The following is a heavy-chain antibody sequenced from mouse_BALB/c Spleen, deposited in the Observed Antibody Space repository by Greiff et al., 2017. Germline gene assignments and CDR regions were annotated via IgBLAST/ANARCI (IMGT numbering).Heavy chain of an antibody. V-gene: IGHV10-1*02. J-gene: IGHJ3*01. CDR1: GFTFNTYA. Sequence: EVKLVESGGGLVQPKGSLKLSCAASGFTFNTYAMNWVRQAPGKGLEWVARIRSKSNNYATYYADSVKDRFTISRDDSQSMLYLQMNNLKTEDTAMYYCVRRGTGPWFAYWGQGTLVTVSA. CDR2: IRSKSNNYAT. D-gene: IGHD4-1*01. CDR3: VRRGTGPWFAY.